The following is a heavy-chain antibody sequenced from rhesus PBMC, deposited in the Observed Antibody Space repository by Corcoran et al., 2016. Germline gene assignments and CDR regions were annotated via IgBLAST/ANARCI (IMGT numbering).Heavy chain of an antibody. J-gene: IGHJ4*01. Sequence: QVQLQESGPGLVKPSETLSLTCAVSGGSVSSSNWWSWIRQPPGKGLEWIGYISVSSGSTYYNPSLKSRVNISTDTSKNQFSLKLGSVTAADTAVYYCARATRIKICGLGYLDYWGQGVLVTVSS. CDR1: GGSVSSSNW. D-gene: IGHD3-3*01. CDR3: ARATRIKICGLGYLDY. V-gene: IGHV4-65*01. CDR2: ISVSSGST.